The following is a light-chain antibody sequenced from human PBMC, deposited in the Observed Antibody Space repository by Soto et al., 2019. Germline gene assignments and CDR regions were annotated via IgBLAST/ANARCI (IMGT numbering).Light chain of an antibody. J-gene: IGKJ1*01. Sequence: DIQMTQSPSTLSGSVGERVTITCRASQSISSWLAWYQQKPGKAPKLLIYKASSLESGVPSRFSGSGSGTEFTLTISSLQPDDFATYYCQQYNSSPWTFGQGTKVEIK. CDR2: KAS. V-gene: IGKV1-5*03. CDR3: QQYNSSPWT. CDR1: QSISSW.